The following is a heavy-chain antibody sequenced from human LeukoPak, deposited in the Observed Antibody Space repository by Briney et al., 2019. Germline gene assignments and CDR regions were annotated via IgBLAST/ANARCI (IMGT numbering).Heavy chain of an antibody. CDR3: ARDRAVAGSSRYFDP. V-gene: IGHV4-34*01. Sequence: SETLSLTCAVYGGSFSGYYWSWIRQPPGKGLEWIGEINHSGTTNYNPSLKSRVTISVDRSKNQLSLNLSSVTAADTAVYYCARDRAVAGSSRYFDPWGQGTLVTVSS. CDR2: INHSGTT. CDR1: GGSFSGYY. D-gene: IGHD6-19*01. J-gene: IGHJ5*02.